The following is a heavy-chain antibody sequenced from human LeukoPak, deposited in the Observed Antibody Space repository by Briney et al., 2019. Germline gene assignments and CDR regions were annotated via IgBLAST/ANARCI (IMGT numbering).Heavy chain of an antibody. CDR3: ARVVAVAVYDY. CDR1: GGSISSYY. Sequence: PSETLSLTCTVSGGSISSYYWSWIRQPPGKGLEWIGYIYYSGSTNYNPSLKSRVTISVDTSKHQFSLNLSSVTAADTAVYYCARVVAVAVYDYWSQGTLVTVSS. D-gene: IGHD6-19*01. CDR2: IYYSGST. V-gene: IGHV4-59*01. J-gene: IGHJ4*02.